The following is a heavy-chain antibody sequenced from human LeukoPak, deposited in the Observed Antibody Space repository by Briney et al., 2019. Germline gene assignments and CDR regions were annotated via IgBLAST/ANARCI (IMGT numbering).Heavy chain of an antibody. D-gene: IGHD7-27*01. Sequence: GGSLRLSCAASGFTFSSYSMNWVRQAPGKGLEWVSSISSSSSYIYYADSVKGRFTISRDNSKNTLYLQMGSLRAEDMAVYYCARNWGSIYDYWGQGTLVTVSS. J-gene: IGHJ4*02. CDR1: GFTFSSYS. CDR3: ARNWGSIYDY. CDR2: ISSSSSYI. V-gene: IGHV3-21*01.